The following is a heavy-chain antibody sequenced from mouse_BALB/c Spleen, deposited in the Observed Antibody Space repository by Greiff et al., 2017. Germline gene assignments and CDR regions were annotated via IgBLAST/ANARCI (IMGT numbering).Heavy chain of an antibody. CDR1: GYTFTSYW. Sequence: VQLQQPGAELVKPGASVKLSCKASGYTFTSYWMHWVKQRPGQGLEWIGEINPSNGRTNYNEKFKSKATLTVDKSSSTAYMQLSSLTSEDSAVYYCASRCGQYGNYQAWFAYWGQGTLVTVSA. J-gene: IGHJ3*01. D-gene: IGHD2-10*02. CDR2: INPSNGRT. CDR3: ASRCGQYGNYQAWFAY. V-gene: IGHV1S81*02.